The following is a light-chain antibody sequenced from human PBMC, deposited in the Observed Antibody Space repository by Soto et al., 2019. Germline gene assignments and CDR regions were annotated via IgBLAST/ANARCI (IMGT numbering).Light chain of an antibody. CDR3: QQYGSSPH. CDR2: GAS. CDR1: QSVKSSY. V-gene: IGKV3-20*01. J-gene: IGKJ3*01. Sequence: IVLTQSPGTLSLSSGERASLSWRASQSVKSSYLAWYQQNPGQAPRLLIYGASSRATVIPDRFSGSGSGTDFTLTISRLEPEDFAVYYCQQYGSSPHFSPGTKMDSK.